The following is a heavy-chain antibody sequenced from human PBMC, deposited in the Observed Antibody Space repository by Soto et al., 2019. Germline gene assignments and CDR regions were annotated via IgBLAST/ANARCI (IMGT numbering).Heavy chain of an antibody. CDR2: IIPLFRTP. Sequence: QVQLVQSGAEMKEPGSSVKVSCKTSGGTFSSSAISWLRQAPGQGLEWRGGIIPLFRTPDYAQKVLGRVTIAADESTSTAYMELSSLRSEDTAVYYCARDNDRLQLGGNYYYILDVWGQGTTITVSS. CDR1: GGTFSSSA. D-gene: IGHD4-4*01. V-gene: IGHV1-69*12. CDR3: ARDNDRLQLGGNYYYILDV. J-gene: IGHJ6*02.